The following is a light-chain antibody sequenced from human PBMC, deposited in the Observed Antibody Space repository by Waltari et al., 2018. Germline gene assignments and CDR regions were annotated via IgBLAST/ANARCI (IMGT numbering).Light chain of an antibody. CDR3: CSYAGSFTWV. CDR1: NSDVGGYKY. Sequence: QSALTQPRSVSVSPGQSVTISCTRTNSDVGGYKYVSWYQQHPDKAPRLIIYDVYTRPAGVPSRFSGSKSANTASLTISGLQSEDEADYYCCSYAGSFTWVFGTGTKVTVL. J-gene: IGLJ1*01. CDR2: DVY. V-gene: IGLV2-11*01.